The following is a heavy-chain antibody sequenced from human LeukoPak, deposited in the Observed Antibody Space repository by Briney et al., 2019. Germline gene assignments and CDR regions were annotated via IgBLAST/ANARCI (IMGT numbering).Heavy chain of an antibody. D-gene: IGHD2-2*01. V-gene: IGHV3-11*01. Sequence: KPGRSLRLSCAASGFTFSNYYTSWIRQAPGKGLEWVSYISSSGRTIYYADSVKGRFTISRDNAKNSPYLQMNSLRAEDTAVYYCARDHLGYCSSTSCLTRDWFDPWGQGTLVTVSS. CDR1: GFTFSNYY. J-gene: IGHJ5*02. CDR3: ARDHLGYCSSTSCLTRDWFDP. CDR2: ISSSGRTI.